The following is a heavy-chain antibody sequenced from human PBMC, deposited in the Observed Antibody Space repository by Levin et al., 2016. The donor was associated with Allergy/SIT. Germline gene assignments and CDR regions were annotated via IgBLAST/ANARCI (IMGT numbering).Heavy chain of an antibody. J-gene: IGHJ6*02. Sequence: VRQAPGKGLEWVANIKQDGSEKYYVDSVKGRFTISRDNAKNSLYLQMNSLRAEDTAVYYCARDGGQILGIAAAGYYYGMDVWGQGTTVTVSS. CDR3: ARDGGQILGIAAAGYYYGMDV. V-gene: IGHV3-7*01. CDR2: IKQDGSEK. D-gene: IGHD6-13*01.